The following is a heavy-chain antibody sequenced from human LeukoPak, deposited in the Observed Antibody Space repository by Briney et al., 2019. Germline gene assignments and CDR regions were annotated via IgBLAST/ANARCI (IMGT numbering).Heavy chain of an antibody. J-gene: IGHJ4*02. V-gene: IGHV4-34*01. CDR3: ARSPGYDSSGYYFN. CDR2: INQSGSI. D-gene: IGHD3-22*01. Sequence: SETLSLTCTVYGGSFSGYYWSWIRQPPGKGLEWIGEINQSGSINYNPSLKSRVTILVDTSKNQFSLKLSSVTAADTAVYYCARSPGYDSSGYYFNWGQGTLVTVSS. CDR1: GGSFSGYY.